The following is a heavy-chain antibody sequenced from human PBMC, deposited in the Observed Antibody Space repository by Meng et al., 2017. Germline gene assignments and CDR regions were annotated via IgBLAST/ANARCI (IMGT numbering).Heavy chain of an antibody. V-gene: IGHV3-11*01. D-gene: IGHD6-19*01. J-gene: IGHJ4*02. CDR2: ISSSGSTI. Sequence: HVQRVGSGGALVKPGGPLSHPCAASAFTFSNYYIGWIRQAPGKGLEWVSYISSSGSTIYYADSVKGRFTISRDNAKNSLYLQMNSLRAEDTAVYYCVFQPVAGTGYDYWGQGTLVTVSS. CDR3: VFQPVAGTGYDY. CDR1: AFTFSNYY.